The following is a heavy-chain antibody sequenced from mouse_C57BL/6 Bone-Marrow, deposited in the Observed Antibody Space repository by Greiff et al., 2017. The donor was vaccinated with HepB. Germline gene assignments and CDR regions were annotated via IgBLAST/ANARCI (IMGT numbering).Heavy chain of an antibody. Sequence: EVKLVESGGGLVKPGGSLKLSCAASGFTFSDYGMHWVRQAPEKGLEWVAYISSGSSTIYYADTVKGRFTISRDNAKNTLFLQMTSLRSEDTAMYYCARGTTVPDYWGQGTTLTVSS. CDR2: ISSGSSTI. CDR3: ARGTTVPDY. D-gene: IGHD1-1*01. V-gene: IGHV5-17*01. CDR1: GFTFSDYG. J-gene: IGHJ2*01.